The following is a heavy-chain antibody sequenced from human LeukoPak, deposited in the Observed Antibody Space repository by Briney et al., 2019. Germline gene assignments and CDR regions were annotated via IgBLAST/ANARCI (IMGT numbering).Heavy chain of an antibody. CDR2: IYYSGST. CDR3: ARVAGGSSDAFDI. CDR1: GGSISSYY. Sequence: SETLSLTCTASGGSISSYYWSWIRQPPGKGLEWIGYIYYSGSTNYNPSLKSRVTISVDTSKNQFSLKLSSVTAADTAVYYCARVAGGSSDAFDIWGQGTMVTVSS. J-gene: IGHJ3*02. D-gene: IGHD1-26*01. V-gene: IGHV4-59*01.